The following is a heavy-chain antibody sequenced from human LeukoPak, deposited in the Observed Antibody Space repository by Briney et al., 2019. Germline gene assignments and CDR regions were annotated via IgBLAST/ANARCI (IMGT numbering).Heavy chain of an antibody. D-gene: IGHD6-19*01. CDR1: GGSTSSYY. J-gene: IGHJ4*02. CDR2: IYYSGST. V-gene: IGHV4-59*08. CDR3: ASNKGQWLFSD. Sequence: SGTLSLTCTVSGGSTSSYYWNWIRQPPEKGLEWIGNIYYSGSTNSNPSLKSRVTISVDTSKNQFSLRLSSVTAADTAVYYCASNKGQWLFSDWGQGTLVTVSS.